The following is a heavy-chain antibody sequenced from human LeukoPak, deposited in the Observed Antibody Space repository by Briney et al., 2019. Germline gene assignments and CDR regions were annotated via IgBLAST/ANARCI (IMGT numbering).Heavy chain of an antibody. CDR3: AKYQKGFMHYFDY. CDR2: ISSSGTTI. V-gene: IGHV3-48*03. D-gene: IGHD2-2*01. J-gene: IGHJ4*02. CDR1: GFTFSSYE. Sequence: GGSLRLSCAASGFTFSSYEMNWVRQAPGKGLEWISYISSSGTTIFYADSVKGRFTISRDNSKNTLYLQMNSLRAEDTAVYYCAKYQKGFMHYFDYWGQGTLVTVSS.